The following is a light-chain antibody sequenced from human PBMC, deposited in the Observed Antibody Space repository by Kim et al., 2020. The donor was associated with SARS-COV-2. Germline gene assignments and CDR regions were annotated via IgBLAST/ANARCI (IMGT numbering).Light chain of an antibody. J-gene: IGLJ2*01. Sequence: SYELTQPPSVSVSPGQTDSITCSGDKLGDKYACWYQQKPGQSPVLVIYQDSKRPSGIPERFSGSNSGNTATLTISGTQAMDEADYYCQAWDSSTAAVFGGGTQLTVL. CDR1: KLGDKY. CDR2: QDS. CDR3: QAWDSSTAAV. V-gene: IGLV3-1*01.